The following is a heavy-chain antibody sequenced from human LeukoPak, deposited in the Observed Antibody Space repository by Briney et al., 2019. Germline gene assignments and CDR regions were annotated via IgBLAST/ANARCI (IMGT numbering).Heavy chain of an antibody. CDR1: GFTFSSYW. V-gene: IGHV3-7*01. J-gene: IGHJ4*02. Sequence: PGGSLRLSXAASGFTFSSYWMSWVRQAQGKGLEWVANIKQDGSEKYYVDSVKGRFTISRDNAKNSLYLQMNSLRAEDTAVYYCARRGTTVTTWGNYFDYWGQGTLVTVSS. D-gene: IGHD4-17*01. CDR2: IKQDGSEK. CDR3: ARRGTTVTTWGNYFDY.